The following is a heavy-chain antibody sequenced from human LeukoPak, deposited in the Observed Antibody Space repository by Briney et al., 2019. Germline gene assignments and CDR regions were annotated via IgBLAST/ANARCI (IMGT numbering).Heavy chain of an antibody. Sequence: GGSLRLSCAASGFTFSSYWMHWARQAPGKGLVWVSHINSDGSSTSYADSVKGRFTISRDNAKNTVYLQMNSLIVEDTAVYYCARDRQYDMDVWGQGTTVTVSS. V-gene: IGHV3-74*01. CDR3: ARDRQYDMDV. J-gene: IGHJ6*02. CDR1: GFTFSSYW. CDR2: INSDGSST.